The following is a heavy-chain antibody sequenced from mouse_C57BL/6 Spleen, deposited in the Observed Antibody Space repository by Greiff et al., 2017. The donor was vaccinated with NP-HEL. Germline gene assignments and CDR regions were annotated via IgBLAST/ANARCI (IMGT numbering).Heavy chain of an antibody. CDR3: TTGLSRAY. D-gene: IGHD3-3*01. V-gene: IGHV14-4*01. CDR1: GFNIKDDY. CDR2: IDPENGDT. J-gene: IGHJ3*01. Sequence: EVQLQQSGAELVRPGASVKLSCTASGFNIKDDYMHWVKQRPEQGLEWIGWIDPENGDTEYASKFQGKATITADTSSNTAYLQLSSLTSEDTAVYYCTTGLSRAYWGQGTLVTVSA.